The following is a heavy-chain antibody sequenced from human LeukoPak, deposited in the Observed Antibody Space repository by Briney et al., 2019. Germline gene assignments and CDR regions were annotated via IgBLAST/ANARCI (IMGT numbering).Heavy chain of an antibody. J-gene: IGHJ6*02. Sequence: GASVKVSCKASGYTFTSYSISWVRQAPGQGLEWMGWISAYNGNANSAQKFQGRVTMTTDTSTSTAYMELRSLRSDDTAVYYCARPEPYYYAMDVWGPGTAVTVSS. CDR1: GYTFTSYS. V-gene: IGHV1-18*01. D-gene: IGHD1-14*01. CDR2: ISAYNGNA. CDR3: ARPEPYYYAMDV.